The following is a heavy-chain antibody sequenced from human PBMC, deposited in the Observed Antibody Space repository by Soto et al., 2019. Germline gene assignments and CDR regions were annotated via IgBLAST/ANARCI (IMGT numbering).Heavy chain of an antibody. CDR1: GGTFSSYA. CDR2: IIPIFGTA. V-gene: IGHV1-69*06. J-gene: IGHJ6*02. Sequence: SLKVSCKASGGTFSSYAISWVRQAPGQGLEWMGGIIPIFGTANYAQKFQGRVTITADKSTSTAYMELSSLRSEDTAVYYCARVYYGSGSHHWYYGMDVWGQGTTVTVSS. CDR3: ARVYYGSGSHHWYYGMDV. D-gene: IGHD3-10*01.